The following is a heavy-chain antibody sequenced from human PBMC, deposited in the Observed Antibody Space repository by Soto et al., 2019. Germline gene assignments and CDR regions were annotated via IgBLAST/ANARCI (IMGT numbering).Heavy chain of an antibody. J-gene: IGHJ4*02. CDR2: ISGSGGST. V-gene: IGHV3-23*01. CDR3: AKVLLYGDYVFDY. CDR1: GFTFSSYA. Sequence: EVQLLESGGGLVQPGGSLRLSCAASGFTFSSYALSWVRQAPGKGLEWVSAISGSGGSTYYADSVKGRFTISRDNSKNTLYLQMNSLRAEDTAVYYCAKVLLYGDYVFDYWGQGTLVTVSS. D-gene: IGHD4-17*01.